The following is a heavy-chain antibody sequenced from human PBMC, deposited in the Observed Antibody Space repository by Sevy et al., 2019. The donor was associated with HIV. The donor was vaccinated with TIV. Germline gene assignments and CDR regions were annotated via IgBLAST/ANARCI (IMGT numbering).Heavy chain of an antibody. D-gene: IGHD5-18*01. CDR1: GYTFTGQY. CDR2: INPNSGDT. V-gene: IGHV1-2*02. Sequence: ASVKVSCKASGYTFTGQYIHWVRQAPGQGLEWMGWINPNSGDTKYAQELKGRVTMTRDTSISTAYMELSGLKSDDTDVYYCSRDRRLRGYSYGCFDYWGQGTLVTVSS. J-gene: IGHJ4*02. CDR3: SRDRRLRGYSYGCFDY.